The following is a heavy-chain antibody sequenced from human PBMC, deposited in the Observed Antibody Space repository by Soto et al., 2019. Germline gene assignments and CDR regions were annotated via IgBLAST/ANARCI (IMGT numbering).Heavy chain of an antibody. CDR3: ARDPYRYSSSWYTGFDP. CDR2: MNPNSGNT. V-gene: IGHV1-8*01. Sequence: QVQLVQSGAEVKKPGASVKVSCKASGYTFTSYDINWVRQATGQGLEWMGWMNPNSGNTGYAQKFQGRVTMTRNTSISTAYMELSSLRSEDTAVYYCARDPYRYSSSWYTGFDPWGQGTLVTVSS. CDR1: GYTFTSYD. D-gene: IGHD6-13*01. J-gene: IGHJ5*02.